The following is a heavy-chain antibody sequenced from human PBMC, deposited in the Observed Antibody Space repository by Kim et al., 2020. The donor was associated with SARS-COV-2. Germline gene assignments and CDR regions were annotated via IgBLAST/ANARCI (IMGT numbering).Heavy chain of an antibody. CDR3: AKGAGDGYCCSTSCYGPRWGMIDY. Sequence: GGSLRLSCAASGFTFSSYGMHWVRQAPGKGLEWVAVIWYDGSNKYYADSVKGRFTISRDNSKNTLYLQMNSLRAEDTAVYYCAKGAGDGYCCSTSCYGPRWGMIDYWGQGTLVTVSS. D-gene: IGHD2-2*01. CDR1: GFTFSSYG. CDR2: IWYDGSNK. J-gene: IGHJ4*02. V-gene: IGHV3-33*06.